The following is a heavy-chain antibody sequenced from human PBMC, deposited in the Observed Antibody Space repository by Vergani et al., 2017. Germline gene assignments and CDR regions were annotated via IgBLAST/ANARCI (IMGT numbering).Heavy chain of an antibody. CDR2: IHYSENT. CDR1: FDSIRNLY. J-gene: IGHJ5*02. D-gene: IGHD6-19*01. Sequence: QVQLQESGPGLVKSSETLSLTCSVSFDSIRNLYCNWIRQPPGKGLELIGSIHYSENTNYNPSLKTQVTISVDTSKNQFSLTLTSVTAADTAVYYCASDTHSGQRADRWGQGILVTVTS. CDR3: ASDTHSGQRADR. V-gene: IGHV4-59*11.